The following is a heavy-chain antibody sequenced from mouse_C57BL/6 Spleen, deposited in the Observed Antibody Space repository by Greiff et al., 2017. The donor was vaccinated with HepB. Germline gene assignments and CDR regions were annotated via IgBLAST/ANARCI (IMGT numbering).Heavy chain of an antibody. CDR2: INPGSGGT. Sequence: VKLMESGAELVRPGTSVKVSCKASGYAFTNYLIEWVKQRPGQGLEWIGVINPGSGGTNYNEKFKGKATLTADKSSSNAYMQLSSLTSEDSAVYFCARSEGYLLFAYWGQGTLVTVSA. J-gene: IGHJ3*01. V-gene: IGHV1-54*01. D-gene: IGHD2-2*01. CDR1: GYAFTNYL. CDR3: ARSEGYLLFAY.